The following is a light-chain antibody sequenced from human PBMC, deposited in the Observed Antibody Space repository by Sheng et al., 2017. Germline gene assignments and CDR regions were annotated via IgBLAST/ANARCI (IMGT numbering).Light chain of an antibody. CDR3: HSRDSSDYHWV. V-gene: IGLV3-19*01. CDR2: AKD. Sequence: SSELTQDPAVSVALGQTVRITCQGDSLSSYYASWYQQKPGQAPLLVIYAKDNRPSGIPDRFSGSASGDTASLIITGAQAEDEAAYYCHSRDSSDYHWVFGGGTQLTVL. J-gene: IGLJ3*02. CDR1: SLSSYY.